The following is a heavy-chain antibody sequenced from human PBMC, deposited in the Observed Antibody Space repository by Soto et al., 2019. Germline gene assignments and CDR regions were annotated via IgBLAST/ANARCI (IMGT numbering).Heavy chain of an antibody. CDR1: GYTFTSYG. V-gene: IGHV1-18*01. Sequence: ASVKVSCKASGYTFTSYGISWVRQAPGQGLEWMGWISAYNGNTNYAQKLQGRVTMTTDTSTSTAYMELRSLRSDDTAVYYCAKFATPTPLYYFDYWGQGTLVTVSS. D-gene: IGHD2-15*01. J-gene: IGHJ4*02. CDR3: AKFATPTPLYYFDY. CDR2: ISAYNGNT.